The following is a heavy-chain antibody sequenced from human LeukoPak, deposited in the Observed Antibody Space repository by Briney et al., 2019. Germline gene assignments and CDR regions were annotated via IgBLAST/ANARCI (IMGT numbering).Heavy chain of an antibody. D-gene: IGHD4-23*01. J-gene: IGHJ4*02. CDR2: IYYSGST. Sequence: SSETLSLTCTVSGGSISRYYWSWIRQPPGKGLEWIGHIYYSGSTNYNTSLKSRVTISVGTSRNHFSLNLSSVTAADTAVYYCARRGAVYAGNDFDYWGQGNLVSVST. CDR1: GGSISRYY. CDR3: ARRGAVYAGNDFDY. V-gene: IGHV4-59*08.